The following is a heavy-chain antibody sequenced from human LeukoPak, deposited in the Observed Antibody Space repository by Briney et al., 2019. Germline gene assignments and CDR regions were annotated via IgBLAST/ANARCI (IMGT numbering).Heavy chain of an antibody. Sequence: SVKVSCKASGGTFSSYAISWVRQAPGQGLEWMGGIIPIFGTANYAQKFQGRVTITADESTSTAYMGLSSLRSEDTAVYYCARPTDIVVVPARHGGYYYGMDVWGKGTTVTVSS. CDR3: ARPTDIVVVPARHGGYYYGMDV. J-gene: IGHJ6*04. V-gene: IGHV1-69*13. CDR1: GGTFSSYA. CDR2: IIPIFGTA. D-gene: IGHD2-2*01.